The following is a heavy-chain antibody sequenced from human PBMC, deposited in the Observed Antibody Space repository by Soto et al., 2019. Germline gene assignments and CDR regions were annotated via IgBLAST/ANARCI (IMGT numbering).Heavy chain of an antibody. V-gene: IGHV2-5*01. CDR3: TRIQYTRATDY. CDR1: GFSLTTDGVG. Sequence: SGPTLVNPTQTLTLTCSFSGFSLTTDGVGVGWVRQPGQALEWLAIIYWNDDKHHCPSLKSRLTITKDTSKNQVVLTMTNMDPVDTAKYYCTRIQYTRATDYWGQGTLVTVSS. D-gene: IGHD2-2*02. CDR2: IYWNDDK. J-gene: IGHJ4*02.